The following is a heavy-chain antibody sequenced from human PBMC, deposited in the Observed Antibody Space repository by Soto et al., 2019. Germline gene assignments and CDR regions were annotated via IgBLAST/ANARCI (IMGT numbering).Heavy chain of an antibody. Sequence: ASVKVSCKASGYTFTSYSMHWVRQAPGQGLEWMGIINPSGGSTSYAQKFQGRVTMTRDTSTSTVYMELSSLRSEDTAVYYCARELTKVVAATRVLSWFDPWGQGTLVTVSS. CDR1: GYTFTSYS. CDR2: INPSGGST. CDR3: ARELTKVVAATRVLSWFDP. D-gene: IGHD2-15*01. V-gene: IGHV1-46*01. J-gene: IGHJ5*02.